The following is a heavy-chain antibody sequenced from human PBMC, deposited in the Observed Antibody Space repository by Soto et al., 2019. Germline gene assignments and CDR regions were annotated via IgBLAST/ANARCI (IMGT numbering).Heavy chain of an antibody. Sequence: GGSLRLSCAASGFTFSSYAMSWVRQAPGKGLEWVSAISGSGGSTYYADSVKGRFTISRDNSKNTLYLQMNSLRAEDTAVYYCAKGKVATGLTAYFDYWGQGTLVTVSS. J-gene: IGHJ4*02. CDR1: GFTFSSYA. D-gene: IGHD5-12*01. CDR3: AKGKVATGLTAYFDY. V-gene: IGHV3-23*01. CDR2: ISGSGGST.